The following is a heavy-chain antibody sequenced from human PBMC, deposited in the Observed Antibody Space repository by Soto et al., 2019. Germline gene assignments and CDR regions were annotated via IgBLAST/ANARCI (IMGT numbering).Heavy chain of an antibody. J-gene: IGHJ4*02. CDR2: ISGSGGST. Sequence: GGSLRLSCAASGFTFSSYAMSWVRQAPGKGLEWVSAISGSGGSTYYADSVKGRFTISRDNSKNTLSLQMNSLRAEDTAVYYCAKDTYYYDSSGYYRFDYWGQGTLVTVSS. CDR1: GFTFSSYA. CDR3: AKDTYYYDSSGYYRFDY. V-gene: IGHV3-23*01. D-gene: IGHD3-22*01.